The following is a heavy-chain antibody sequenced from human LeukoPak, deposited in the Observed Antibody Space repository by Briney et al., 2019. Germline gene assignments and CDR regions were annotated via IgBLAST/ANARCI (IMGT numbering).Heavy chain of an antibody. CDR3: ARGESKRYSGYDYYVMDV. Sequence: PSETLSLTCTVSGGSVSSGSYYWSWIRQTPGKGLEWIGYINYSGSTNYNPSLKRRVTISVDTSKNHFSLKVSSVTAADTAVYYCARGESKRYSGYDYYVMDVWGQGTTVTVSS. CDR2: INYSGST. V-gene: IGHV4-61*03. CDR1: GGSVSSGSYY. D-gene: IGHD5-12*01. J-gene: IGHJ6*02.